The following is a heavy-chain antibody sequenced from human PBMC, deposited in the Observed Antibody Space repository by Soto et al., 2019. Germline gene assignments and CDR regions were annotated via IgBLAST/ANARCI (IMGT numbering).Heavy chain of an antibody. V-gene: IGHV3-23*01. CDR1: GGTFSRYS. J-gene: IGHJ4*02. CDR3: AKVFSPEGGNYFDH. CDR2: ISNSFSDGNT. Sequence: GGSPRLSCAASGGTFSRYSMNWVRQAPGKGLEWVSAISNSFSDGNTHYADSVKGRFTISRDNDKNTVFLEMNSLRAEDTAVYYCAKVFSPEGGNYFDHWGQGTLVTVSS.